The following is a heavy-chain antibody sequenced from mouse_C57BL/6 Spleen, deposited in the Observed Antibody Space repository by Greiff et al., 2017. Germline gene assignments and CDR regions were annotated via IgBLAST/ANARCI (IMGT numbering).Heavy chain of an antibody. V-gene: IGHV1-59*01. D-gene: IGHD2-3*01. CDR1: GYTFTSYW. CDR3: ARSMVTTRAMDY. CDR2: IDPSDSYT. Sequence: VQLQQPGAELVRPGTSVKLSCKASGYTFTSYWMHWVKQRPGQGLEWIGVIDPSDSYTNYNQKFKGKATLTVDTSSSTAYMQLSSLTSEDSAVYDCARSMVTTRAMDYWGQGTSVTVSS. J-gene: IGHJ4*01.